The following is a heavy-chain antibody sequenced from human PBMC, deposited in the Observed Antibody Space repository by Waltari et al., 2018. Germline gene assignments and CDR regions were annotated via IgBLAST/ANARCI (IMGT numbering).Heavy chain of an antibody. J-gene: IGHJ5*02. CDR3: ASGQQLVSWFDP. D-gene: IGHD6-13*01. Sequence: QVQLQESGPGLVKPSQTLSLTCTVSGGSISSGSYYWSWIRQPAGKGLEWIGRIYTSGSTNYNPSRKSRVTISVDTSKNQFSLKLSSVTAADTAVYYCASGQQLVSWFDPWGQGTLVTVSS. CDR2: IYTSGST. V-gene: IGHV4-61*02. CDR1: GGSISSGSYY.